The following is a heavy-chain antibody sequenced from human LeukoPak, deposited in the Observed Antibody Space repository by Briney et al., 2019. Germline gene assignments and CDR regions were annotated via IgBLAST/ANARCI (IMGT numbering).Heavy chain of an antibody. V-gene: IGHV1-2*02. CDR1: GYTFTSYG. CDR3: AREGTIAITRFDWLSQFRRDWFDP. D-gene: IGHD3-9*01. J-gene: IGHJ5*02. CDR2: INPNSGGT. Sequence: ASVKVSCKASGYTFTSYGISWVRQAPGQGLEWMGWINPNSGGTNYAQKFQGRVTMTRDTSISTAYMELSRLRSDDTAVYYCAREGTIAITRFDWLSQFRRDWFDPWGQGTLVTVSS.